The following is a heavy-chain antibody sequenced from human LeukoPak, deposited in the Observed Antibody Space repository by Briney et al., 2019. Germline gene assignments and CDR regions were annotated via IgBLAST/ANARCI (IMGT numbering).Heavy chain of an antibody. CDR2: ISGSGGST. CDR1: GFTFSNYG. V-gene: IGHV3-23*01. Sequence: GGSLRLSCAASGFTFSNYGMSWVRQAPGKGLEWVSAISGSGGSTYYADSVKGRFTISRDNSKNTLYLQMNSLRAEDTAVYYCARYYGSGSYDWFDPWGQGTLVTVSS. J-gene: IGHJ5*02. CDR3: ARYYGSGSYDWFDP. D-gene: IGHD3-10*01.